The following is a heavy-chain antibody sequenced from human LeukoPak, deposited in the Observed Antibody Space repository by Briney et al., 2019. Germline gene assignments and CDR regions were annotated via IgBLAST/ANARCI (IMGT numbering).Heavy chain of an antibody. V-gene: IGHV4-34*01. Sequence: SETLSLTCAVYGGSFSGYYWSWTRQPPGKGLEWIGEINHSGSTNYNPPLKSRVTISVDTSKNQFSLKLSSVTAADTAVYYCARAITGPVDYWGQGTLVTVSS. D-gene: IGHD3-10*01. CDR3: ARAITGPVDY. CDR2: INHSGST. CDR1: GGSFSGYY. J-gene: IGHJ4*02.